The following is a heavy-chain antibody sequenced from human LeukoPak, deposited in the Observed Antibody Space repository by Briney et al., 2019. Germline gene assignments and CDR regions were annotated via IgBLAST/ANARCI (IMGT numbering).Heavy chain of an antibody. CDR2: VRGSGTNA. CDR1: GFIFRSYA. V-gene: IGHV3-23*01. D-gene: IGHD3-3*01. CDR3: AKDFKYYHFWSFYPTPYSYHYMDV. J-gene: IGHJ6*03. Sequence: PGGSLRLSCAASGFIFRSYAMSWVRQAPGKGLEGVSSVRGSGTNAIYADSVKGRFTISRDNSENSLYLQMNSLGAEDTAVYYCAKDFKYYHFWSFYPTPYSYHYMDVWGKGTNVTVSS.